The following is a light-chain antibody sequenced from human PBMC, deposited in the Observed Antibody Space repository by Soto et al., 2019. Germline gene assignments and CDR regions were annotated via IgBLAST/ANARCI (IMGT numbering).Light chain of an antibody. J-gene: IGKJ4*01. Sequence: EIGITQSPATLSVSPGERATLSCRASQSVSSNLAWYQQKPGQAPRLLMYGASTRATGVPARFSSSGSGTEFTLAITSLQSEDFAVYYCQQYNNWTPLTFGGGTKVDIK. V-gene: IGKV3-15*01. CDR2: GAS. CDR1: QSVSSN. CDR3: QQYNNWTPLT.